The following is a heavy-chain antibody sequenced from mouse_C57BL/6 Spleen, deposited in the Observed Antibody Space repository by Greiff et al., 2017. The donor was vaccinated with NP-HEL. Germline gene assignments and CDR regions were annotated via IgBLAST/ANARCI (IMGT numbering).Heavy chain of an antibody. CDR1: GYTFTDYY. Sequence: QVHLPPSGPELVKPGASVKISCKASGYTFTDYYINWVKQRPGQGLEWIGWIFPGSGSTYYNEKFKGKATLTVDKSSSTAYMLLSSLTSEDSAVYFCARSGYYGSSQSFDYWGQGTTLTVSS. CDR3: ARSGYYGSSQSFDY. V-gene: IGHV1-75*01. CDR2: IFPGSGST. D-gene: IGHD1-1*01. J-gene: IGHJ2*01.